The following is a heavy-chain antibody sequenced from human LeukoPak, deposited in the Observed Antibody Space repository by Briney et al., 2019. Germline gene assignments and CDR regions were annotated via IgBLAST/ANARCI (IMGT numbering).Heavy chain of an antibody. CDR1: GFIFSNAL. J-gene: IGHJ4*02. D-gene: IGHD1-26*01. V-gene: IGHV3-48*04. CDR3: ARGWDHFDY. Sequence: LTGGSLRLSCAASGFIFSNALMSWVRQAPGKGLEWVSYISSSSSTIYYADSVKGRFTISRDNAKNSLYLQMNSLRAEDTAVYYCARGWDHFDYWGQGTLVTVSS. CDR2: ISSSSSTI.